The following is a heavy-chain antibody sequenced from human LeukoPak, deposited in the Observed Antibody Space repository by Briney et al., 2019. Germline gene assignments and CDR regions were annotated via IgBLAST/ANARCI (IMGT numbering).Heavy chain of an antibody. V-gene: IGHV3-23*01. CDR2: ISGSGGST. D-gene: IGHD1-26*01. CDR3: AKPMYSGSYREYYMDV. CDR1: GFTFSSYA. Sequence: PGGSLRLSCAASGFTFSSYAMSWVRQAPGKGLEWVSAISGSGGSTYYADSVKGRFTISRDNSKNTLYLQMNSLRAEDTAVYYCAKPMYSGSYREYYMDVWGKGTTVTISS. J-gene: IGHJ6*03.